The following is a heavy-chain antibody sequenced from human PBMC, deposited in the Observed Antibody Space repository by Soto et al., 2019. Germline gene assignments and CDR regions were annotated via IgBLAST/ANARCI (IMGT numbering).Heavy chain of an antibody. V-gene: IGHV3-48*02. CDR3: ARDVPAAMNYHYGMDV. CDR2: ISSSSSTI. Sequence: PGGSLRLSCAASGFTFSSYSMNWVRQAPGKGLEWVSYISSSSSTIYYADSVKGRFTISRDNAKNSLYPQMNSLRDEDTAVYYCARDVPAAMNYHYGMDVWGQGTTVTVSS. J-gene: IGHJ6*02. D-gene: IGHD2-2*01. CDR1: GFTFSSYS.